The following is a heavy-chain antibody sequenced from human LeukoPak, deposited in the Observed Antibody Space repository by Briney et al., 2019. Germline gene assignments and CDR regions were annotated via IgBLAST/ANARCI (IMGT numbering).Heavy chain of an antibody. J-gene: IGHJ4*02. V-gene: IGHV3-74*01. D-gene: IGHD1-14*01. Sequence: GGSLRLSCAASGITFSNYWMHWVRQAPGKGLVWVSRINSDGSSRSYADSVKGRFTISRDNAKNTLYLQMNSLRDEDTTVYYCARTQAEPYCFDYWGQGTLVTVSS. CDR1: GITFSNYW. CDR3: ARTQAEPYCFDY. CDR2: INSDGSSR.